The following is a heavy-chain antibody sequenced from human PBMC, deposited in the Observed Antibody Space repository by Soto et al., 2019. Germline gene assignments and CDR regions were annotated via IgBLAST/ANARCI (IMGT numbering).Heavy chain of an antibody. CDR1: GFTFIDYY. Sequence: QVQLVESGGGLVEPGGSLRLSCAASGFTFIDYYMSWIRQAPGKGLEWVSYVSSSSTYTKYADSVTGRFTISRDNAKNSLYLEMNSLRAEDTAVYYCARESEDLTSNFDYWGQGTLVTVSS. J-gene: IGHJ4*02. CDR3: ARESEDLTSNFDY. CDR2: VSSSSTYT. V-gene: IGHV3-11*06.